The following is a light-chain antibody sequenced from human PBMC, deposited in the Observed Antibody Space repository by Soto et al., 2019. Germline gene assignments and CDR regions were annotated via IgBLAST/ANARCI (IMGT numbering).Light chain of an antibody. CDR1: QNIGNS. Sequence: EMDMTQSPATLSVSPGEGATLSCRAAQNIGNSLGWYQQRPGQAPRLLIYGASNRATGIPARFSGSGSGTEFTLTISSLQPEDSATYYCQYLGAFGQETTLEIK. V-gene: IGKV3-15*01. J-gene: IGKJ2*01. CDR2: GAS. CDR3: QYLGA.